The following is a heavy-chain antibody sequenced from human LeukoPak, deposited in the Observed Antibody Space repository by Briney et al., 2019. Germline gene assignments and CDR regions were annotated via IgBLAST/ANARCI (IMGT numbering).Heavy chain of an antibody. CDR3: AREDDSWGPNNLDL. Sequence: GGSLRLSCAASGFTFSSYDMNWVRRAPGKGLEWVSGISGGGGGTYYADSVKGRFTISRDNAKESLYLQMNSLRDEDTAVYYCAREDDSWGPNNLDLWGQGTMVTVSS. D-gene: IGHD7-27*01. J-gene: IGHJ3*01. CDR1: GFTFSSYD. CDR2: ISGGGGGT. V-gene: IGHV3-23*01.